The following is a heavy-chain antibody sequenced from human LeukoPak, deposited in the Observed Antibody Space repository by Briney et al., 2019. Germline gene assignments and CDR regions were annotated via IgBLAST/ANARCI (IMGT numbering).Heavy chain of an antibody. Sequence: GGSLRLSCAASGFTFSSYWMSWVGQAPGKGLEWVANIKQDGSEKYYVDSVKGRFTISRDKAKNSLYLKMNSLRAEDTAVYYCARDRPDYYDSSGYLEYFQHWGQGTLVTVSS. CDR3: ARDRPDYYDSSGYLEYFQH. CDR2: IKQDGSEK. D-gene: IGHD3-22*01. V-gene: IGHV3-7*04. J-gene: IGHJ1*01. CDR1: GFTFSSYW.